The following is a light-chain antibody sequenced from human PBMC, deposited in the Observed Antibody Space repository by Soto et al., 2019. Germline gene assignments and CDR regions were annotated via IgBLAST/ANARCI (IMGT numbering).Light chain of an antibody. CDR3: QQSYSTHSIT. V-gene: IGKV1-39*01. CDR1: QDIRKY. CDR2: AAS. J-gene: IGKJ5*01. Sequence: DIQMTQSPSTLSASIGDRVTITCQASQDIRKYLNWYQQKPGKAPKLLIYAASSLQSGVPSRFSGSGSGTDFTLTISSLKTEDFANYYCQQSYSTHSITFGQGTRLEIK.